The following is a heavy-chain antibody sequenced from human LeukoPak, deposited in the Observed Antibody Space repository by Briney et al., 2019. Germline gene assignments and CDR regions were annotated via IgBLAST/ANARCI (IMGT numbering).Heavy chain of an antibody. CDR2: IYYNGST. Sequence: SETLSLTCTVSGGSISSYYWSWIRQPPGKGLEWIGYIYYNGSTNYNPSLKSQVTISVDTPKNQFSLKLSSVTAADTAMYYCARAPLYCSGGSCYFSGWFDPWGQGTLVTVSS. CDR3: ARAPLYCSGGSCYFSGWFDP. CDR1: GGSISSYY. J-gene: IGHJ5*02. V-gene: IGHV4-59*01. D-gene: IGHD2-15*01.